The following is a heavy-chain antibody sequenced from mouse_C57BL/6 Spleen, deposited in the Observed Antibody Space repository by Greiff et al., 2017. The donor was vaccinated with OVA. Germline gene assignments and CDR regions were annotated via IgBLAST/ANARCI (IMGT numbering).Heavy chain of an antibody. V-gene: IGHV5-4*03. D-gene: IGHD1-1*01. CDR1: GFTFSSYA. Sequence: DVKLVESGGGLVKPGGSLKLSCAASGFTFSSYAMSWVRQTPEKRLEWVATISDGGSYTYYPDNVTGRFTISRDNAKNNLYLQKSHLKSEDTAMYYCARVDSSSYVRAMDYWGQGTSVTVSS. CDR2: ISDGGSYT. CDR3: ARVDSSSYVRAMDY. J-gene: IGHJ4*01.